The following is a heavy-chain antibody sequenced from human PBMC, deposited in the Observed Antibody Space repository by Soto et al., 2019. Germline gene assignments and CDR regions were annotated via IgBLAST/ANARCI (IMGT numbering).Heavy chain of an antibody. CDR3: ARIIEAAIIPSFDL. CDR2: VIQIFGTA. V-gene: IGHV1-69*06. D-gene: IGHD6-13*01. J-gene: IGHJ5*01. Sequence: SVKVSCKTSGGTFNRHSITWARQAPGQGLEWMGAVIQIFGTANYAQEFQGRVTMTADISTSTAYMELRSLRSDDTAVYYCARIIEAAIIPSFDLWGQGTLVTVSS. CDR1: GGTFNRHS.